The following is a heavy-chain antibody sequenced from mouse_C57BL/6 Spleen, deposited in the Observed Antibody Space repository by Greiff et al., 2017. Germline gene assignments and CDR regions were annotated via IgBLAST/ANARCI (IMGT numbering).Heavy chain of an antibody. CDR2: ISYDGSN. J-gene: IGHJ1*03. Sequence: EVKLQESGPGLVKPSQSLSLTCSVTGYSITSGYYWNWIRQFPGNKLEWMGYISYDGSNNYNPSRKNRISITRDTSKNQFFLKLNSVTTEDTATYYCAGRGLNWYFDVWGTGTTVTVSS. D-gene: IGHD2-4*01. V-gene: IGHV3-6*01. CDR3: AGRGLNWYFDV. CDR1: GYSITSGYY.